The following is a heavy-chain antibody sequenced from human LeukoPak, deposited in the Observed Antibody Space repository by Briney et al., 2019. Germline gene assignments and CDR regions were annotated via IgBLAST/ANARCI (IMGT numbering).Heavy chain of an antibody. J-gene: IGHJ4*02. CDR1: GFTFSNAW. CDR3: ARFRTWGDKAFDY. D-gene: IGHD2-21*02. CDR2: IGTTSGAI. V-gene: IGHV3-48*01. Sequence: GGSLRLSCAASGFTFSNAWINWVRQAPGKGLEWVSYIGTTSGAIYYADSVKGRFTISRDSAKNSLYLQMNSLRAEDTAVYYCARFRTWGDKAFDYWGQGTLVTVSS.